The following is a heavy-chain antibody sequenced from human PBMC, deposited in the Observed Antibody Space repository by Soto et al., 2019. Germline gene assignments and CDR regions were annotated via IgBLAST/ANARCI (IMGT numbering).Heavy chain of an antibody. CDR2: INLGNGDT. CDR3: ARDVTRGQWLGGY. D-gene: IGHD6-19*01. CDR1: GFTFNQYS. J-gene: IGHJ4*02. V-gene: IGHV1-3*05. Sequence: QVQLLQSGAEEKKPGASVIVSCKASGFTFNQYSIHWARQAPGQRPEWMGWINLGNGDTKYLQHFQGRVTITRDTSANTVYMELDSLKSEDTAIYYCARDVTRGQWLGGYWGQGTVVTVSS.